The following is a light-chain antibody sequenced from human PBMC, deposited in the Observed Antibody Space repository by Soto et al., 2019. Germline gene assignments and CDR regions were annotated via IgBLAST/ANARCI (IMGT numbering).Light chain of an antibody. CDR3: QQYYSTPPWT. CDR2: GAS. Sequence: DIVMTQSPATLSVSPGERATLSCTASQSVGTNLAWSQQKLGQAPRLLIYGASRRATGIPDRFSGSGSGTDFTLTISSLQADDVAVYYCQQYYSTPPWTLCQGTKVDI. V-gene: IGKV3D-15*01. CDR1: QSVGTN. J-gene: IGKJ1*01.